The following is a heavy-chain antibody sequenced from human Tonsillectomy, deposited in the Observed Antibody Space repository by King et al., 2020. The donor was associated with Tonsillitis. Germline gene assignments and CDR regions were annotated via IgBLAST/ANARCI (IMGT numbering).Heavy chain of an antibody. CDR3: AKSFDFWSGYLSFYYYGMDV. Sequence: VQLVQSGGGLVQPGGSLRLSCAASGFTFSSYAMSWVRQAPGKGLEWVSAISGSGGSTYYADSVKGRFTISRDNSKNTLYLQMNSLRAEDTAVYYCAKSFDFWSGYLSFYYYGMDVWGQGTTVTVSS. D-gene: IGHD3-3*01. CDR1: GFTFSSYA. J-gene: IGHJ6*02. V-gene: IGHV3-23*04. CDR2: ISGSGGST.